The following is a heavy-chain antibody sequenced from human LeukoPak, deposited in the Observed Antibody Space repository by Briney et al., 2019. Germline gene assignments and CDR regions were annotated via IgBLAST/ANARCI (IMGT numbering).Heavy chain of an antibody. CDR2: ISSSGSTI. D-gene: IGHD4-17*01. V-gene: IGHV3-11*01. J-gene: IGHJ3*02. Sequence: GGSLRLSCAASGLTFSDYYMSWIRQAPGKGLEWVSYISSSGSTIYYADSVKGRFTISRDNAKNSLYLQMNSLRAEDTAVYYCARVGLDYGDYVTDAFDIWGQGTMVTVSS. CDR1: GLTFSDYY. CDR3: ARVGLDYGDYVTDAFDI.